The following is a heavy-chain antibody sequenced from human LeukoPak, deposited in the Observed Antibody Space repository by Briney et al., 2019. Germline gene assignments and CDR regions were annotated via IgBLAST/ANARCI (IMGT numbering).Heavy chain of an antibody. V-gene: IGHV3-11*04. J-gene: IGHJ3*02. CDR1: GFTFSDYY. Sequence: PGGSLRLSCAASGFTFSDYYMSWIRQAPGKGLEWVSYIGSSGGDIYYADSVKGRFTISRDNAKNSLYLQMNSLRAEDTAVYYCARDAVVVGGTLVAFDIWGQGTMVTVSS. CDR3: ARDAVVVGGTLVAFDI. CDR2: IGSSGGDI. D-gene: IGHD2-15*01.